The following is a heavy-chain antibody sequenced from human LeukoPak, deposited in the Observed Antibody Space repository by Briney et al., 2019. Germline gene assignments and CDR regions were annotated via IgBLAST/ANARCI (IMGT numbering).Heavy chain of an antibody. CDR3: ARVWVGSFDP. V-gene: IGHV3-74*01. CDR2: IKSDGSST. CDR1: GFTFSSYW. Sequence: GGSLRLSCAASGFTFSSYWMHWVRQAPGKGLVWVSRIKSDGSSTSYADSVKGRFTISRDNAKNTLYLQMNTLTNEDTAVYYCARVWVGSFDPWGQGTLVTASS. J-gene: IGHJ5*02. D-gene: IGHD1-26*01.